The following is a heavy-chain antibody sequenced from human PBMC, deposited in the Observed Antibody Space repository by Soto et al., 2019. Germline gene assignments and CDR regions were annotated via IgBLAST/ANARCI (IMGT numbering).Heavy chain of an antibody. V-gene: IGHV2-26*01. CDR3: AQILFGRSVAGGYFYMDV. CDR2: IFSNVEK. CDR1: GFSLASGKVG. D-gene: IGHD6-19*01. J-gene: IGHJ6*03. Sequence: HVTLKESGPVLVKPTETLTLTCTVSGFSLASGKVGVTWIRQPPGKALEWLAHIFSNVEKSYRTCLKDRLTIPEDTSKSQVVLTMTNVDPVDTATYYCAQILFGRSVAGGYFYMDVWGKGTTVTVSS.